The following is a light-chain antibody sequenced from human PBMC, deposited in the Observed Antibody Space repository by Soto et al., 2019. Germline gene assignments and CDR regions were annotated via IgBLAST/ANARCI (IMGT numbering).Light chain of an antibody. CDR1: SSDVGGYNS. Sequence: QSALTQPRSVSGSPGQSVTISCTGTSSDVGGYNSVSWYQQHPGKAPKLMIYDVSKRPSGVPDRSSGSKSGNTASLTISGLQAEDETDYYCSSYAGSSLVFGTGTKVTVL. CDR2: DVS. J-gene: IGLJ1*01. CDR3: SSYAGSSLV. V-gene: IGLV2-11*01.